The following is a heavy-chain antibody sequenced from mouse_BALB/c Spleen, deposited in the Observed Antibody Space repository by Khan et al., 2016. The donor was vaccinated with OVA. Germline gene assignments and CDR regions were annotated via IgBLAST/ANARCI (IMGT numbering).Heavy chain of an antibody. CDR3: TRGAGGGGFAY. V-gene: IGHV1S137*01. CDR1: GYTFTDFT. Sequence: VQLQESGAELVRPGVSVKISCKGSGYTFTDFTIHWVKQSHALSLEWIGVISTYYGDVTYNQKFKGKATMTVDKSSSTTYMELARLTSEDSAIYCCTRGAGGGGFAYWGQGTLVTVSA. CDR2: ISTYYGDV. J-gene: IGHJ3*01.